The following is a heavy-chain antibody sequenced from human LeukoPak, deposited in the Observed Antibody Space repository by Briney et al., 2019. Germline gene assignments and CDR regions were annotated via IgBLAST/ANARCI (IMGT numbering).Heavy chain of an antibody. CDR1: GYTFTSYY. Sequence: ASLKVSCKASGYTFTSYYIHWGRQAPGQGLEWMGIINPSDGSTTYGQKFQGRVTMTRDTSTSTVYMEVSSLRSEDTAVYYCARAVGSSSWYPIDSWGQGTLVTVSS. CDR3: ARAVGSSSWYPIDS. V-gene: IGHV1-46*01. J-gene: IGHJ4*02. CDR2: INPSDGST. D-gene: IGHD6-13*01.